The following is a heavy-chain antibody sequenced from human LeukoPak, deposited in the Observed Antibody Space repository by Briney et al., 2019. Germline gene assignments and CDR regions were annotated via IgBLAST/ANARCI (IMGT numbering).Heavy chain of an antibody. D-gene: IGHD5-24*01. J-gene: IGHJ4*02. CDR2: MDENGNEI. V-gene: IGHV3-7*01. CDR1: GFIFSDFS. CDR3: AREGYSPRDGYNFNFDY. Sequence: PGGSLRLSCAVSGFIFSDFSMSWVRQAPGKGLEWVAKMDENGNEIFYVDSVKGRFTISRDNAKNSLYLQMNSLRAEDTAVYYCAREGYSPRDGYNFNFDYWGQGTLVTVSS.